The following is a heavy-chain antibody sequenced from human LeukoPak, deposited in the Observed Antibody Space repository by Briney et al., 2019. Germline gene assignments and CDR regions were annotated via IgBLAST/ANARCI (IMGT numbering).Heavy chain of an antibody. V-gene: IGHV4-59*12. D-gene: IGHD3-10*01. CDR3: ARATMVRGYYFDY. Sequence: SETLSLTCTVSGGSIRNYYWSWIRQPPGKGLEWIGYIYYSGSTNYNPSLKSRVTIPVDTSKNQFSLKLSSVTAADTAVYYCARATMVRGYYFDYWGQGTLVTVSS. CDR2: IYYSGST. CDR1: GGSIRNYY. J-gene: IGHJ4*02.